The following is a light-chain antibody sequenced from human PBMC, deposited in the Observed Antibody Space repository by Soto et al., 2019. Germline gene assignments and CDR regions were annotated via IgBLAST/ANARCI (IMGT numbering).Light chain of an antibody. CDR2: DAS. Sequence: EIVLTQSPATLSLSPGERATLSCRASQSVSSYLAWYQQKPGQAPRLLIYDASNRATGIPARFSGSGSGTDFTLTICSLEPEDFAVYYCQQRSNCPLTFGGGTKV. CDR1: QSVSSY. CDR3: QQRSNCPLT. V-gene: IGKV3-11*01. J-gene: IGKJ4*01.